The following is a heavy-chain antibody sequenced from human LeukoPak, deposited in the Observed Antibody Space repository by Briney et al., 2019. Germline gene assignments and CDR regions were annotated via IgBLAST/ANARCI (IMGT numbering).Heavy chain of an antibody. CDR1: GFTVSSNY. Sequence: PGGSLRLSCAASGFTVSSNYMSWVRQAPGKGLEWVSVIYSGGSTYYADSVKGRFTISRDNSKNTLYLQMYSLRAEDTAVYYCARDSDYGDYYYYGMDVWGQGTTVTVSS. V-gene: IGHV3-53*01. CDR2: IYSGGST. CDR3: ARDSDYGDYYYYGMDV. D-gene: IGHD4-17*01. J-gene: IGHJ6*02.